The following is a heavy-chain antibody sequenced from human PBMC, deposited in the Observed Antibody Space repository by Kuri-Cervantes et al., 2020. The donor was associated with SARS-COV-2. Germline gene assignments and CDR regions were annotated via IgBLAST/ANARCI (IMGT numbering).Heavy chain of an antibody. CDR1: GFTFSNYA. V-gene: IGHV3-30*01. J-gene: IGHJ4*02. Sequence: GESLKISCAASGFTFSNYAIHWVRQAPGKGLEWVAVISYDGSNKYYADSVKGRFTISRDNSKNTLYLQMNSLRAEDTAVYYCARSRGGSYYSPFDYWGQGTLVTVSS. CDR2: ISYDGSNK. CDR3: ARSRGGSYYSPFDY. D-gene: IGHD1-26*01.